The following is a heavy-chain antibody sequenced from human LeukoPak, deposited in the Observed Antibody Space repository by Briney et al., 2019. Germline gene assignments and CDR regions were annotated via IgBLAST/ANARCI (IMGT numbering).Heavy chain of an antibody. D-gene: IGHD6-13*01. CDR1: DFTLTNAW. J-gene: IGHJ3*02. CDR2: IKSKTDGGTT. Sequence: GGSLRLSCAASDFTLTNAWVNWIRQAPGEGLEWVGRIKSKTDGGTTDFAAPVNGRFTISRDDSTNTVYLQMDSLKTEDTAVYYCIIAPGLFAVETWGQGTMVTVSS. CDR3: IIAPGLFAVET. V-gene: IGHV3-15*07.